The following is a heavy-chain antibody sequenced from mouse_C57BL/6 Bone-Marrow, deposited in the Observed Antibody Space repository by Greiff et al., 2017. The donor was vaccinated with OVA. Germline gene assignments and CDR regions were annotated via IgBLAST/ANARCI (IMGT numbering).Heavy chain of an antibody. CDR3: TSYGNFDY. CDR1: GFNIKDDY. D-gene: IGHD2-1*01. Sequence: EVQLQQSGAELVRPGASVKLSCTASGFNIKDDYMHWVKQRPEPGLEWIGWIDPENGDPEYASKFQGKATITADTSSNTAYLQLSSLKSEDTAVYYCTSYGNFDYWGQGTTLTVSS. CDR2: IDPENGDP. V-gene: IGHV14-4*01. J-gene: IGHJ2*01.